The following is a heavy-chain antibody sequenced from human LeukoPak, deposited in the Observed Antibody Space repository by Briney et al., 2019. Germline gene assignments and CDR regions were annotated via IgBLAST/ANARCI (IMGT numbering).Heavy chain of an antibody. CDR2: INPSGGST. V-gene: IGHV1-46*01. CDR1: GYTFTSYY. Sequence: ASVKVSCKASGYTFTSYYMHWVRQAPGQGLEWMGIINPSGGSTSYAQKFQGRVTMTRDMSMSTVYMELSSLRSEDTAVYYCAREPTVLVGATGLFDYWGQGTLVTVSS. J-gene: IGHJ4*02. CDR3: AREPTVLVGATGLFDY. D-gene: IGHD1-26*01.